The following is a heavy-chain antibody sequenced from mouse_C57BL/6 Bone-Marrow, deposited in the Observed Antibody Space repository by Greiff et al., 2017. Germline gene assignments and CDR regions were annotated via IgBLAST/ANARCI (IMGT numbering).Heavy chain of an antibody. V-gene: IGHV1-42*01. CDR2: INPSTGGT. CDR3: ARYFFGRSSFDY. CDR1: GYSFTGYY. Sequence: EVQLQQSGPELVKPGASVKISCKASGYSFTGYYMNWVKQSPEKSLEWIGEINPSTGGTTYNQKFKAKATLTVDKSSSTAYMQLKSLTSEDSAVYYCARYFFGRSSFDYWGQGTTLTVSS. J-gene: IGHJ2*01.